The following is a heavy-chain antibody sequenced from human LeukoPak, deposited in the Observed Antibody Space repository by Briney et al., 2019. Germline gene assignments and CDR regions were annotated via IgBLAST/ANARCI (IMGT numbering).Heavy chain of an antibody. CDR1: GFTFSSYW. CDR3: AREAPPPDYYYNCCMDV. J-gene: IGHJ6*03. Sequence: GGSLRLSCAAAGFTFSSYWMTWVRQAPGKGLEWVASIKQDGSEKYYVDSVKGRFTISRDNAKNSLYLQMNSLRAEDTAVYYCAREAPPPDYYYNCCMDVWGKGTTVTVSS. V-gene: IGHV3-7*01. CDR2: IKQDGSEK.